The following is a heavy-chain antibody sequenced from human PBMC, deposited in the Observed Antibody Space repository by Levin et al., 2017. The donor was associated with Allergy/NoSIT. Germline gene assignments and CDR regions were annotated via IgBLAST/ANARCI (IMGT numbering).Heavy chain of an antibody. J-gene: IGHJ6*02. CDR1: GITFNSYS. CDR2: ISRGGSSI. D-gene: IGHD4-23*01. V-gene: IGHV3-23*01. CDR3: ARDQPPINSPYYGMDV. Sequence: GESLKISCAASGITFNSYSLSWVRQGPGKGLEWVSIISRGGSSIYYADSVKGRFTISRDNSKNTLYLQMNSLRADDTAVYYCARDQPPINSPYYGMDVWGQGTTVTVSS.